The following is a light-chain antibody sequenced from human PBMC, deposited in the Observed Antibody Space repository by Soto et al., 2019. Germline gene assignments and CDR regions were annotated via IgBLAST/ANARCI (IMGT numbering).Light chain of an antibody. Sequence: AIQLTHSPSSLSASVGDRVTITCRASQGISSYLAWYQQKPGKAPKLLIYKASSLESGVPSRFSGSGSGTEFTLTISSLQPDDLASYYCQHYDHYPITFGQGTRLEIK. CDR3: QHYDHYPIT. CDR2: KAS. CDR1: QGISSY. V-gene: IGKV1D-13*01. J-gene: IGKJ5*01.